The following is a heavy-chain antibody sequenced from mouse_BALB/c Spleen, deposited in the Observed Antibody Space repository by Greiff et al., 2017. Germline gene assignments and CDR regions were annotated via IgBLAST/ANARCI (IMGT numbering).Heavy chain of an antibody. CDR2: ISYSGST. D-gene: IGHD2-4*01. V-gene: IGHV3-2*02. J-gene: IGHJ4*01. Sequence: EVQLVESGPGLVKPSQSLSLTCTVTGYSITSYYAWNWIRQFPGNKLEWMGYISYSGSTSYNPSLKSRISITRDTSKNQFFLQLNSVTTEDTATYYCARVPDYDAYAMDYWGQGTSVTVSS. CDR3: ARVPDYDAYAMDY. CDR1: GYSITSYYA.